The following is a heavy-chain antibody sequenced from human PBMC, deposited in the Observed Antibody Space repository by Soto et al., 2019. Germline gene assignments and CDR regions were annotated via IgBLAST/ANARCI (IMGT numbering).Heavy chain of an antibody. J-gene: IGHJ6*02. V-gene: IGHV4-4*02. CDR3: AGGGPADPLTLFDSSSRGLDV. Sequence: SETLSLTSAVSGGLISTNNWWSWVRQPPGKGLEWIGEIHHRGSTNSNPSLKSRVTISVDKSKNQSSRNLSTVTAADTAVYYCAGGGPADPLTLFDSSSRGLDVWGQGTTVTVSS. CDR2: IHHRGST. CDR1: GGLISTNNW. D-gene: IGHD3-16*01.